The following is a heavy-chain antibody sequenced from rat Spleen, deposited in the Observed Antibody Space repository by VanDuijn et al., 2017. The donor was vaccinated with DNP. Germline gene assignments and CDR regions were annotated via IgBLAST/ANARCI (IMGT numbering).Heavy chain of an antibody. Sequence: QVQLKESGPGLVQPSQTLSLTCTVSGFSLTSYHVHWVRQPPGKGLEWMGVMWSDGDTSYNSALKSRLSISRDPSQSQVFLELHSLQPEDTATYYCARDRGTTAFDYWGPGAMVTVSS. J-gene: IGHJ2*01. CDR1: GFSLTSYH. CDR3: ARDRGTTAFDY. V-gene: IGHV2-32*01. CDR2: MWSDGDT. D-gene: IGHD1-5*01.